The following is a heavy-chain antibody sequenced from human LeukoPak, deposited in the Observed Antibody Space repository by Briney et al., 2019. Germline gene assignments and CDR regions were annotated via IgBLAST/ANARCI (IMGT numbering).Heavy chain of an antibody. CDR2: ISSSGSSI. CDR3: AREGATSIYFDY. CDR1: RFTFSDYS. Sequence: GGSLRLSCAASRFTFSDYSMNWVRQAPGKGLEWVSTISSSGSSIFYADSVKGRFTISRDNSKNSLYLQMNSLRTEDTALYYRAREGATSIYFDYWGQGTLVTVSS. V-gene: IGHV3-21*04. D-gene: IGHD3-16*01. J-gene: IGHJ4*02.